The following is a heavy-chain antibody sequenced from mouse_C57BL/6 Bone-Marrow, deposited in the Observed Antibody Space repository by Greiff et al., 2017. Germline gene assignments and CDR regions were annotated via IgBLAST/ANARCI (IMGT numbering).Heavy chain of an antibody. CDR1: GYTFTSYW. CDR2: IHPSDSDT. V-gene: IGHV1-74*01. D-gene: IGHD1-1*01. Sequence: QVQLQQPGAELVKPGASVKVSCKASGYTFTSYWMHWVKQRPGQGLEWIGRIHPSDSDTNYNQKFKGKATLTVDKSSSTAYMQLSSLTSEDSAVDYCAMGITTVVASFAYWGQGTLVTVSA. CDR3: AMGITTVVASFAY. J-gene: IGHJ3*01.